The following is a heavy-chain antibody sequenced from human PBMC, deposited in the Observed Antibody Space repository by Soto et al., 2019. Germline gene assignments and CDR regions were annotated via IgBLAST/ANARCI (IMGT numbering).Heavy chain of an antibody. J-gene: IGHJ6*02. V-gene: IGHV3-21*01. CDR1: GFTFSSYT. CDR2: ICTSSSYI. Sequence: GGSLRLSCAASGFTFSSYTMNWVRKAPGRGLEWVSSICTSSSYIYYADSVKGRFTISRDNAKNSLFLQMNSLRAAATAVYYCARESVRAYLYYYYGMDVWGQGTTVTVSS. CDR3: ARESVRAYLYYYYGMDV.